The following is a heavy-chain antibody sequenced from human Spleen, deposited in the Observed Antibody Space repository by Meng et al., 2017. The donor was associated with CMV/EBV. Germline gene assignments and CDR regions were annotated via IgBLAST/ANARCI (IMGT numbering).Heavy chain of an antibody. CDR3: ASVPRYCSSTSCPTKNAFDI. J-gene: IGHJ3*02. D-gene: IGHD2-2*01. Sequence: GGSLRLSCAASGFTFSSYSMNWVRQAPGKGLEWVSSISSSSSYIYYADSVKGRFTISRDNSKNTLYLQMNSLRAEDTAVYYCASVPRYCSSTSCPTKNAFDIWGQGTMVTVSS. V-gene: IGHV3-21*01. CDR2: ISSSSSYI. CDR1: GFTFSSYS.